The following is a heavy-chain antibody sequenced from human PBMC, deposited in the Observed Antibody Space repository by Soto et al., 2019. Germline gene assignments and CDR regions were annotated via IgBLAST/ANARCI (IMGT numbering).Heavy chain of an antibody. V-gene: IGHV1-18*01. CDR2: ISAYNGNT. D-gene: IGHD3-10*01. CDR1: GYTFTSYG. J-gene: IGHJ4*02. Sequence: QVQLVQSGAEVKKPGASVKVSCKASGYTFTSYGISWVRQAPGQGLEWMGWISAYNGNTNYAQKLQGRVTMTTDTSTGTAYMELRSLRSYDTAVYYCAGGEALLHLLCHCDYWGQGALVTVSS. CDR3: AGGEALLHLLCHCDY.